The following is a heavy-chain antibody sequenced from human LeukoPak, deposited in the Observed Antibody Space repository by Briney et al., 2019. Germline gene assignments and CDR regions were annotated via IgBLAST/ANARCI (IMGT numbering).Heavy chain of an antibody. D-gene: IGHD6-25*01. CDR2: ISGSGGST. CDR3: AKSLIIAAAPGMDV. V-gene: IGHV3-23*01. Sequence: GGSLRLSCAASGFTFSSYTMSWVRQAPGKGLEWVSAISGSGGSTYYADSVKGRFTISRDNSKNTLYLQMNSLRAEDTAVYYCAKSLIIAAAPGMDVWGQGTTVTVSS. J-gene: IGHJ6*02. CDR1: GFTFSSYT.